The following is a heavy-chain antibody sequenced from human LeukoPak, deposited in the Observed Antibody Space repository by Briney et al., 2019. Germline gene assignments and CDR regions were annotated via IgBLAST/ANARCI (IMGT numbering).Heavy chain of an antibody. Sequence: GGSLKISCKGSGYSFSTYRISWVRQMPGKGLEWMGKIDPSDFYTDYSPSFQGHVTISADTSISTAFLQWSSLKTSDTAIYYCASSIAAAGIGQNTFDIWGQGTVVAVSS. CDR1: GYSFSTYR. V-gene: IGHV5-10-1*01. J-gene: IGHJ3*02. D-gene: IGHD6-13*01. CDR3: ASSIAAAGIGQNTFDI. CDR2: IDPSDFYT.